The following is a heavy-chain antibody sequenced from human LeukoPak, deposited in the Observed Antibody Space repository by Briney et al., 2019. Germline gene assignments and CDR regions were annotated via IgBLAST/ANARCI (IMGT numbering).Heavy chain of an antibody. Sequence: SETLSLXCTVSGGSISSSSYYWGWIRQPPGKGLEWIGSIYYSGTTYYNPSLKSRVTISVDTSKNQFSLKLSSVTAADTAVYHCAILTGYSLFDYWGQGTLVTVSS. J-gene: IGHJ4*02. D-gene: IGHD3-9*01. CDR2: IYYSGTT. V-gene: IGHV4-39*01. CDR1: GGSISSSSYY. CDR3: AILTGYSLFDY.